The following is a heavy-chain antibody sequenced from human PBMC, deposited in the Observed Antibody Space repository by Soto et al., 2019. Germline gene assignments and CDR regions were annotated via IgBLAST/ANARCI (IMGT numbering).Heavy chain of an antibody. V-gene: IGHV5-51*01. CDR1: GYSFTNYW. D-gene: IGHD3-10*01. CDR3: ARLPYYYGSGTARNWFDP. Sequence: GESLKISCNGSGYSFTNYWIVWVRQMPGKGLEWMGSIYPGDSDTRYRPSSQGQVTISADKSISTAYLQWSSLKASDTAMYYCARLPYYYGSGTARNWFDPWGQGTLVTVSS. CDR2: IYPGDSDT. J-gene: IGHJ5*02.